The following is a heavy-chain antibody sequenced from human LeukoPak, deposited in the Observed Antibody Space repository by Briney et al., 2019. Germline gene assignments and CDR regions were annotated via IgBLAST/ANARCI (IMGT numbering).Heavy chain of an antibody. V-gene: IGHV1-2*02. CDR3: ARPLTGTSWYYFDY. CDR1: GYTFTGYY. CDR2: LNPNSGDT. D-gene: IGHD1-7*01. J-gene: IGHJ4*02. Sequence: ASVKVSCKASGYTFTGYYMHRVRQAPGQGLEWMGWLNPNSGDTKDALKFQGRVTMTRDTSINTAYMELSRLRSEDTAVYYCARPLTGTSWYYFDYWGQGTLVTVSS.